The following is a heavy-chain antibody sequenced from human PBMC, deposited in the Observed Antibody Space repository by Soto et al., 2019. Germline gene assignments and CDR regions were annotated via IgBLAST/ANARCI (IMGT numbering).Heavy chain of an antibody. CDR3: VREKVTSGYPD. V-gene: IGHV1-8*01. Sequence: QVQLVQSGAEVKKPGASVKVSCKASGYTFTSYDINWVRQATGQGLERMGWMNPNSGNTAYAQKFQGRITMTRNTSISTAYMELSSLRSDDTAVYYCVREKVTSGYPDWRQGTLVTVSS. CDR2: MNPNSGNT. CDR1: GYTFTSYD. J-gene: IGHJ4*02. D-gene: IGHD3-22*01.